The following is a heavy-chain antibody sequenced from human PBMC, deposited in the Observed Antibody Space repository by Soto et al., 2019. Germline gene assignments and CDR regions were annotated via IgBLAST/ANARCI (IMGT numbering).Heavy chain of an antibody. Sequence: EVQLLESGGGLVQPGGALRLSCAASGFTFSRYAMGGVRLALGMGVAWVSGISGSGGNIHYADSLKGRFTISRDNTSNTLYLQMNSLRVEDTAVYNCATQDFRGTTGTTWGQGTLVTVSS. CDR1: GFTFSRYA. J-gene: IGHJ4*02. CDR2: ISGSGGNI. CDR3: ATQDFRGTTGTT. D-gene: IGHD1-1*01. V-gene: IGHV3-23*01.